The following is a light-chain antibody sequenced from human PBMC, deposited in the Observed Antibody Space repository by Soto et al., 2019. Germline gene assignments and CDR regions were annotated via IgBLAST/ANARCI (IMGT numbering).Light chain of an antibody. CDR1: QSINSW. Sequence: DIQMTQSPSTLSASVGDRVTITCRASQSINSWLAWFQHKPGKAPKPLIYKASSSESGVPARFSGSGSGTEYTLTISSLQPDDFATYYCQQYNTYSYTCGQGTKLEIK. CDR3: QQYNTYSYT. CDR2: KAS. V-gene: IGKV1-5*03. J-gene: IGKJ2*01.